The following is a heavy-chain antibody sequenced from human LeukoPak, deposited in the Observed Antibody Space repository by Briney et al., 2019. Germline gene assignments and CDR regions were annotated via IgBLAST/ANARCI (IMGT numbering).Heavy chain of an antibody. CDR2: IKQDGSEK. D-gene: IGHD3-3*01. J-gene: IGHJ6*02. CDR1: GFTFSSYW. CDR3: ARPDTYYDFWSGPNAYYYYGMDV. Sequence: GGSLRLSCAASGFTFSSYWMSWVRQAPGKGLEWVANIKQDGSEKYYVDSVKGRFTISRDNAKNSLYLQMNSLRAEDTAVYYCARPDTYYDFWSGPNAYYYYGMDVWGQGTTVTVSS. V-gene: IGHV3-7*03.